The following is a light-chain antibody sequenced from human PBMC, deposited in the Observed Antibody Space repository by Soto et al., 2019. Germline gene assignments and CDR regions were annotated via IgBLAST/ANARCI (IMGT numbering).Light chain of an antibody. CDR2: GAT. CDR3: QHRSNWPATWT. Sequence: EIVLTQSPATLSLFPGERATLSCRASQSVRTYLAWYQQKPGQAPRLLISGATDRATGIPDRFSGSGSGTEFTLTISSLEAEDFAVYYCQHRSNWPATWTFGQGTKVEIK. V-gene: IGKV3-11*01. J-gene: IGKJ1*01. CDR1: QSVRTY.